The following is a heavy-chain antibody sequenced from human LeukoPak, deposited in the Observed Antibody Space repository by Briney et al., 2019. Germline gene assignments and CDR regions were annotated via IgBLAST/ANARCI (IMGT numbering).Heavy chain of an antibody. V-gene: IGHV5-51*01. CDR2: IYPGDSDT. Sequence: GESLKISCQGSGYSFTSYWIGWVRQMPGKGLEWMGIIYPGDSDTRYSPSFQGQVTISADKSISTAYLQWSSLKASDTAMYYCARLGQGGYYDSSGYEGDYWGQGTLVTVSS. J-gene: IGHJ4*02. D-gene: IGHD3-22*01. CDR3: ARLGQGGYYDSSGYEGDY. CDR1: GYSFTSYW.